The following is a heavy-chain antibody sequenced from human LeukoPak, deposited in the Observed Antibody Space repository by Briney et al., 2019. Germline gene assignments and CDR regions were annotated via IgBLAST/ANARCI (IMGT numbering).Heavy chain of an antibody. J-gene: IGHJ4*02. CDR2: IKEDGTET. CDR3: AKEGRSLQTY. V-gene: IGHV3-7*03. CDR1: GFMFSSNW. Sequence: PGGSLRPSCAASGFMFSSNWKSWVRLAPGKGLEWVANIKEDGTETYYVDSVKGRFTISRDNAKNSLYLQMNSLRVEDTAVYYCAKEGRSLQTYWGQGTLVTVSS. D-gene: IGHD5-24*01.